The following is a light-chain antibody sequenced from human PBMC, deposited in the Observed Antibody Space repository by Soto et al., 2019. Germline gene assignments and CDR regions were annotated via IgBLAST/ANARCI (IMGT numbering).Light chain of an antibody. Sequence: VLTQSQGTLSLSPGEGATLSCRASQRVSSNLAWYQQTPGRAPRLLIYGVSVRATGTPARFSGSGSGTEFTLTISSLQSEDFAVYYCQQYIRWPLTFGGGTKVDIK. J-gene: IGKJ4*01. CDR2: GVS. CDR3: QQYIRWPLT. CDR1: QRVSSN. V-gene: IGKV3-15*01.